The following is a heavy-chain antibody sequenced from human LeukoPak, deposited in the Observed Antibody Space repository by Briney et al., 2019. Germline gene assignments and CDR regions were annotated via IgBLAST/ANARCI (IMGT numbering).Heavy chain of an antibody. CDR1: GFTFSNAW. CDR2: IKTKTDGGTT. J-gene: IGHJ4*02. CDR3: TTEVNNDFWSGDLDY. D-gene: IGHD3-3*01. V-gene: IGHV3-15*01. Sequence: GGSLRLSCAASGFTFSNAWMTWVRQTPGKGLEWVGRIKTKTDGGTTDYAAPVKGRFTISRDDSKNTLYLQMNSLKTEDTAVYYCTTEVNNDFWSGDLDYWGQGTPVTVSS.